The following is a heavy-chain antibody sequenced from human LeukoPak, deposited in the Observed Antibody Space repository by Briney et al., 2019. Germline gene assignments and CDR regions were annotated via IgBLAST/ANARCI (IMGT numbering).Heavy chain of an antibody. Sequence: GGSLRLSCAASGFTFSSYEMSWVRQAPGKGLEWVSDISTSGSTIYYADSVKGRFTITRDNAKNSLYLQMNSLSAEDTAAYYCARLDYGSGSYYNWFDPWGQGTLVTVSS. J-gene: IGHJ5*02. CDR3: ARLDYGSGSYYNWFDP. V-gene: IGHV3-48*03. D-gene: IGHD3-10*01. CDR2: ISTSGSTI. CDR1: GFTFSSYE.